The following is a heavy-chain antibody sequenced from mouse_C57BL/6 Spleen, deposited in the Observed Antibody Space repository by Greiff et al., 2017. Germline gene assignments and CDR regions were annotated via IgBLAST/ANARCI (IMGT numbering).Heavy chain of an antibody. D-gene: IGHD4-1*01. J-gene: IGHJ3*01. CDR1: GYSFTGYY. CDR2: INPSTGGT. Sequence: VQLKQSGPELVKPGASVKISCKASGYSFTGYYMNWVKQSPEKSLEWIGEINPSTGGTTYNQKFKAKATVTVYKSSSTAYMQLKSLTSEDSAVYYCARRGKNWDWFAYWGQGTLVTVSA. V-gene: IGHV1-42*01. CDR3: ARRGKNWDWFAY.